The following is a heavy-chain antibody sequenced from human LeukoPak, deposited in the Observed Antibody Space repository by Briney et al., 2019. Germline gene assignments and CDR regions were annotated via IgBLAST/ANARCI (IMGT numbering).Heavy chain of an antibody. Sequence: GGSLRLSCVASGFTFSSYGMHWVRQAPGKGLEWVSYIRYDGNIQYYADSVKGRFTISRDNSKNTLYLQMNSLRAEDAAVYFCAKAPVTSCRGAYCYPFDSWGQGTLVTVSS. CDR3: AKAPVTSCRGAYCYPFDS. D-gene: IGHD2-21*01. V-gene: IGHV3-30*02. CDR1: GFTFSSYG. CDR2: IRYDGNIQ. J-gene: IGHJ4*02.